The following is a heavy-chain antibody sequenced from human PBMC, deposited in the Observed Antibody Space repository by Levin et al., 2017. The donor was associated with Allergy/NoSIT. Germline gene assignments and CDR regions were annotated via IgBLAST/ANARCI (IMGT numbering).Heavy chain of an antibody. J-gene: IGHJ5*02. CDR2: MNPNSGNT. CDR1: GYTFTSYD. Sequence: GESLKISCKASGYTFTSYDINWVRQATGQGLEWMGWMNPNSGNTGYAQKFQGRVTMTRNTSISTAYMELSSLRSEDTAVYYCARGSSPRVPAAKFNWFDPWGQGTLVTVSS. CDR3: ARGSSPRVPAAKFNWFDP. V-gene: IGHV1-8*01. D-gene: IGHD2-2*01.